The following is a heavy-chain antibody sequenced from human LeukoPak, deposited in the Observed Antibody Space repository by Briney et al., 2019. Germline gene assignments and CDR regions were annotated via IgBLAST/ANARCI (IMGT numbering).Heavy chain of an antibody. CDR2: VSGSGGST. CDR1: GFTFSSYA. J-gene: IGHJ3*02. CDR3: AKETASGYGAFDI. V-gene: IGHV3-23*01. Sequence: GGPLRLSCAASGFTFSSYAMSWVRQAPGKGLEWVSGVSGSGGSTHYADSVKGRFTISRDNPKNTLYLQMNSLKAEDTAVYYCAKETASGYGAFDIWGQGTMVTVSS. D-gene: IGHD3-22*01.